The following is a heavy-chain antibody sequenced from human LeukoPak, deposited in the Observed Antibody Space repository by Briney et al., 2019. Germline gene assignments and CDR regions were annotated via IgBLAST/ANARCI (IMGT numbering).Heavy chain of an antibody. D-gene: IGHD3-3*01. V-gene: IGHV1-8*01. J-gene: IGHJ5*02. CDR3: ARVGHVLRFLEWLNVDWFDP. CDR1: GYTFTSDD. CDR2: MNPNSGNT. Sequence: ASVKVSCKASGYTFTSDDINWVRQATGQGLEWMGWMNPNSGNTGYAQKFQGRVTMTRNTSISTAYMELSSLRSEDTAVYYCARVGHVLRFLEWLNVDWFDPWGQGTLVTVSS.